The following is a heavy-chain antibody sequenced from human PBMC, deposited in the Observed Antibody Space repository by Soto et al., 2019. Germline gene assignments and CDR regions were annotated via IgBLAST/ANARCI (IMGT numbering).Heavy chain of an antibody. J-gene: IGHJ4*02. CDR1: GFTFSSYS. CDR2: ISSSSSYI. V-gene: IGHV3-21*01. D-gene: IGHD6-13*01. CDR3: AGAAAGTNTYFDY. Sequence: GGSLRLSCAASGFTFSSYSMNWVRQAPGKGLEWVSSISSSSSYIYYADSVKGRFTISRDNAKNSLYLQMNSLRAEDRAVYCGAGAAAGTNTYFDYWGEGTLVTVGS.